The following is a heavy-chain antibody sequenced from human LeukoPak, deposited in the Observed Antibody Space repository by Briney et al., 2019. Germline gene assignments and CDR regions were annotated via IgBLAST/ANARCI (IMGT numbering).Heavy chain of an antibody. Sequence: AXVKVSXXASGYTFTSYYMHWVRQAPGQGLEWMGLINPSGGTTRYAQKFQGRVTMTRDLSTSTDYMELSSLRSDDTAVYFCAXXXSVGDYAWWFDPWGQGTLVTVSS. J-gene: IGHJ5*02. CDR1: GYTFTSYY. V-gene: IGHV1-46*01. CDR2: INPSGGTT. CDR3: AXXXSVGDYAWWFDP. D-gene: IGHD1-26*01.